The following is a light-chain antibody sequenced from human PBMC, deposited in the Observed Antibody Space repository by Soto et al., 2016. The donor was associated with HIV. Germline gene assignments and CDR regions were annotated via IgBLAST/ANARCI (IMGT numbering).Light chain of an antibody. CDR3: QQYNTPPWT. CDR1: QSLVHSDGNTY. J-gene: IGKJ1*01. CDR2: KIS. V-gene: IGKV2-30*02. Sequence: VVMTQSPLSLPVTLGQPASISCRSSQSLVHSDGNTYLNWLHQRPGQSPRRLIYKISKRDSGVPDRFSGSGSGTDFTLKISRVEAEDVGIYYCQQYNTPPWTFGQGTKVEI.